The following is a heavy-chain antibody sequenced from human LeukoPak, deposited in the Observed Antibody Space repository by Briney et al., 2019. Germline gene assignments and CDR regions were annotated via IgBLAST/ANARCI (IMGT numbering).Heavy chain of an antibody. CDR2: IWYDGSNK. V-gene: IGHV3-33*01. Sequence: GGSLRLSCAASGFTFSSYGMHWVRQAPGKGLEWVAVIWYDGSNKYYADSVKGRFTISRDNSKHTLYLQMNSLRAEDTAVYYCARDGVLGYCSSTSCYTYPYYYYYMDVWGKGTTVTVSS. D-gene: IGHD2-2*02. CDR3: ARDGVLGYCSSTSCYTYPYYYYYMDV. J-gene: IGHJ6*03. CDR1: GFTFSSYG.